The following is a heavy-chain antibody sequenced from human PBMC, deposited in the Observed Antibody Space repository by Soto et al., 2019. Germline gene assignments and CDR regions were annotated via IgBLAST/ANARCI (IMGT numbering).Heavy chain of an antibody. D-gene: IGHD5-18*01. CDR1: GGSISSYY. V-gene: IGHV4-59*01. CDR3: AMILYSYGPRFVY. J-gene: IGHJ4*02. Sequence: SETLSLTCTVSGGSISSYYWSWIRQPPGKGLEWIGYIYYSGSTNYNPSLKSRVTISVDTSKNQFSLKLSSVTAADTAVYYCAMILYSYGPRFVYWCQGPLVTVS. CDR2: IYYSGST.